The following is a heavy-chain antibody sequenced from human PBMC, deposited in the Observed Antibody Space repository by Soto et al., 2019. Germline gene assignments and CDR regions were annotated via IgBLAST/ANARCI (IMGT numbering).Heavy chain of an antibody. V-gene: IGHV4-39*01. J-gene: IGHJ4*02. Sequence: SETLSLTCTVSGASISSSSYYWGWIRQPPGKGLEWIGSIYYSGSTYYNPSLKSRVTISVDTSKNQFSLKLSSVTAADTAVYYCARHESSVIDYWGQGTLVTVYS. CDR2: IYYSGST. D-gene: IGHD6-25*01. CDR3: ARHESSVIDY. CDR1: GASISSSSYY.